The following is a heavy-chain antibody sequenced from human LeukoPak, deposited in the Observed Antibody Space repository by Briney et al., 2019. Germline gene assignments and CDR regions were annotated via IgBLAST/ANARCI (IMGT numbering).Heavy chain of an antibody. CDR3: ASLYYYDSSGS. CDR2: INHSGST. Sequence: PSETLSLICAVYGGSFSGYYWSWIRQPPGKGLGWIGEINHSGSTNYNPSLKSRVTISVDTSKNQFSLKLSSVTAAGTAVYYCASLYYYDSSGSWGQGTLVTVSS. J-gene: IGHJ5*02. D-gene: IGHD3-22*01. V-gene: IGHV4-34*01. CDR1: GGSFSGYY.